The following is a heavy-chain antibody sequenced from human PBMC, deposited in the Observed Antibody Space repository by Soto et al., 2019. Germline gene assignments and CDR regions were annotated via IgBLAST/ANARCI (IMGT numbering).Heavy chain of an antibody. J-gene: IGHJ5*02. V-gene: IGHV1-69*02. CDR3: ARVGSSTNWFDP. D-gene: IGHD1-26*01. Sequence: SVKVSCKASGGTFSSYTISWVRQAPGQGLEWMGRIIPILGIANYAQKFQGRVTITADKSTSTAYMELSSLRSEDTAVYYCARVGSSTNWFDPWGQGTLVTVSS. CDR2: IIPILGIA. CDR1: GGTFSSYT.